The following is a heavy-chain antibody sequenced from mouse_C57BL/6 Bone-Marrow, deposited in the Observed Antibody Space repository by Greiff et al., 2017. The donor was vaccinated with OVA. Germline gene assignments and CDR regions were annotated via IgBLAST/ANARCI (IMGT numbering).Heavy chain of an antibody. J-gene: IGHJ3*01. Sequence: EVQLQQSGAELVRPGASVKLSCTASGFNIKDDYMHWVKQRPEQGLEWIGWIDPENGDTEYASKFQGKATITADKPSHTAYLQLSSLTSEDTAVYYCTQSTMVTRGFSYWGQGTLVTVSA. V-gene: IGHV14-4*01. CDR3: TQSTMVTRGFSY. D-gene: IGHD2-1*01. CDR1: GFNIKDDY. CDR2: IDPENGDT.